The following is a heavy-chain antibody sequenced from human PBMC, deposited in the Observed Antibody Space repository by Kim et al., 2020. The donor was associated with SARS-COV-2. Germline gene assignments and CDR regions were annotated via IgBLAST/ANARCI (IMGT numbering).Heavy chain of an antibody. CDR2: ISYDGSNK. V-gene: IGHV3-30*18. Sequence: GGSLRLSCAASGFTFSSYGMHWVRQAPGKGLEWVAVISYDGSNKYYADSVKGRFTISRDNSKNTLYLQMNSLRAEDTAVYYCAKSYSSGWYAFDYWGQGT. CDR1: GFTFSSYG. D-gene: IGHD6-19*01. CDR3: AKSYSSGWYAFDY. J-gene: IGHJ4*02.